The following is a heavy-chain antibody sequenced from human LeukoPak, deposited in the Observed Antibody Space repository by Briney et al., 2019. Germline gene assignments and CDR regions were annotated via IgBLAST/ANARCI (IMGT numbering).Heavy chain of an antibody. D-gene: IGHD3-10*01. CDR2: INPNSGGT. CDR1: GYTFIGYY. Sequence: ASVKVSFKASGYTFIGYYMHWVRQAPGQGLEWMGWINPNSGGTNYAQKFQGRVTMTRDTSISTAYMELSRLRSDDTAVYYCARDLWFGELPGNWFDPWGQGTLVTVSS. J-gene: IGHJ5*02. V-gene: IGHV1-2*02. CDR3: ARDLWFGELPGNWFDP.